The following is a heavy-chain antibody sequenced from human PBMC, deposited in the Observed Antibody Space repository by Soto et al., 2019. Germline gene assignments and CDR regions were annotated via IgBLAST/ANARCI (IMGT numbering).Heavy chain of an antibody. CDR3: ARGEWAYCSGGSCYSRRGRNFGY. CDR2: ISSSRSYI. D-gene: IGHD2-15*01. CDR1: GFTFSSYS. V-gene: IGHV3-21*01. Sequence: EVQLVESGGGLVKPGGSLSLSCAASGFTFSSYSMNWVRQATGKALEWVSSISSSRSYIYYADSVKGRFTISRDNANNALYLQMNSLRAEDTAVYYCARGEWAYCSGGSCYSRRGRNFGYWGQGTLVTVSS. J-gene: IGHJ4*02.